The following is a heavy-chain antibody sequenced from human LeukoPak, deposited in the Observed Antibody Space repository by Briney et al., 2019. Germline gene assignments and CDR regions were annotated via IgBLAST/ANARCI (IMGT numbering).Heavy chain of an antibody. CDR1: GFTFSSYS. CDR3: ARDSSLSEWLSPFDY. J-gene: IGHJ4*02. CDR2: ISSSSSTI. D-gene: IGHD3-3*01. V-gene: IGHV3-48*01. Sequence: PGGSLRLSCAASGFTFSSYSMNWVRQAPGKGLEWVSYISSSSSTIYYADSVKGRFTISGDNAKNSLYLQMNSLRAEDTAVYYCARDSSLSEWLSPFDYWGQGTLVTVSS.